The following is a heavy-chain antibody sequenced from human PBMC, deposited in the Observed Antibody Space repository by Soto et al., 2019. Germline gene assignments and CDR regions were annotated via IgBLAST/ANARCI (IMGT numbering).Heavy chain of an antibody. J-gene: IGHJ4*02. CDR3: ARDGVGATTFFGYLDY. Sequence: QVQLVESGGGVVQPGMSLRLSCVVSAEIFSGYGMHWVRQAPGKGLEWVAVVRFDGRNIYYADSVKGRFTISRDNSKNTLYLQMNNLRAEDAAVYYCARDGVGATTFFGYLDYWGQGALVTVSS. D-gene: IGHD1-26*01. CDR1: AEIFSGYG. CDR2: VRFDGRNI. V-gene: IGHV3-33*01.